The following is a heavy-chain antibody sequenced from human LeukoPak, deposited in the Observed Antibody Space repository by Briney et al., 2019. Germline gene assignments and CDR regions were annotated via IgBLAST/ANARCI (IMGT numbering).Heavy chain of an antibody. CDR2: IRYDGSNK. J-gene: IGHJ4*02. CDR3: AKGHKGFYYGSGSSFDY. Sequence: GGSLRLSCAAPGFTFSSYGMRWVRQAPGKGLEWVAFIRYDGSNKYYADSVKGRFTISRDNSKNTLYLQMNSLRAEDTAVYYCAKGHKGFYYGSGSSFDYWGQGTLVTVSS. V-gene: IGHV3-30*02. D-gene: IGHD3-10*01. CDR1: GFTFSSYG.